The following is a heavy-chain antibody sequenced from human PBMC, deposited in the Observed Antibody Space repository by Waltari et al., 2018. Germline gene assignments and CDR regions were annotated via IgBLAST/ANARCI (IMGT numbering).Heavy chain of an antibody. D-gene: IGHD3-3*01. J-gene: IGHJ6*02. CDR1: GYTFTSYD. Sequence: QVQLVQSGAEVTKPGASVKVSCKASGYTFTSYDINWVRQATGQGREWLGWMNPNSGNTGYAQKFQGRVTMTRNTSISTAYMELSSLRSEDTAVYYCARVSYYDFWSGYYGAYYYGMDVWGQGTTVTVSS. V-gene: IGHV1-8*01. CDR3: ARVSYYDFWSGYYGAYYYGMDV. CDR2: MNPNSGNT.